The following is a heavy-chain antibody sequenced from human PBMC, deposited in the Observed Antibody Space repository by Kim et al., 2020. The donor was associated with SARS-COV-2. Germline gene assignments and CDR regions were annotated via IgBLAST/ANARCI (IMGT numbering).Heavy chain of an antibody. V-gene: IGHV1-69*02. J-gene: IGHJ6*02. Sequence: FQGRVTITADKSTSTAYMELSSLRSEDTAVYYCARGDILTGVYYYYGMDVWGQGTTVTVSS. CDR3: ARGDILTGVYYYYGMDV. D-gene: IGHD3-9*01.